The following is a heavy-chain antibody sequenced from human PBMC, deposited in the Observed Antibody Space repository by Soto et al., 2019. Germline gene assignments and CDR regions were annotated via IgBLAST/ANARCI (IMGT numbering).Heavy chain of an antibody. CDR3: ARTKVVVTADELDY. Sequence: ASVKVSCKASGYTFTSYGISWVRQAPGQGLEWMGWISAYNGNTNYAQKLQGIVTMTTDTSTSTVYIELRSLRSDDTAVYYCARTKVVVTADELDYWGQGTLVTVSS. CDR1: GYTFTSYG. J-gene: IGHJ4*02. V-gene: IGHV1-18*01. CDR2: ISAYNGNT. D-gene: IGHD2-21*02.